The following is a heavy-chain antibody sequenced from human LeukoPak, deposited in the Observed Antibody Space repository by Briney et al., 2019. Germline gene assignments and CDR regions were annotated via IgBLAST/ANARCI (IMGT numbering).Heavy chain of an antibody. D-gene: IGHD6-19*01. CDR1: GFTFSDYY. Sequence: PGGSLRLSCAAFGFTFSDYYMSWIRQAPGKGLEWVSYISSSGSTIYYADSVKGRFTISRDNSKNTLYLQMNSLRAEDTAVYYCAKDPGYSSGWDWGQGTLVTVSS. CDR2: ISSSGSTI. V-gene: IGHV3-11*01. CDR3: AKDPGYSSGWD. J-gene: IGHJ4*02.